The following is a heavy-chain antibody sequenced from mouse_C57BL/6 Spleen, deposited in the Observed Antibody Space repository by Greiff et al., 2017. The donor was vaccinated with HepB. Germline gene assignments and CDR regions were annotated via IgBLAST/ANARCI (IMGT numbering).Heavy chain of an antibody. CDR1: GYAFTNYL. Sequence: VQLQQSGAELVRPGTSVKVSCKASGYAFTNYLIEWVKQRPGQGLEWIGVINPGSGGTNYNEKFKGKATLTADKSSSTAYMQLSSLTSEDSAVYFCARRDDYDEGFAYWGQGTLVTVSA. J-gene: IGHJ3*01. D-gene: IGHD2-4*01. CDR3: ARRDDYDEGFAY. V-gene: IGHV1-54*01. CDR2: INPGSGGT.